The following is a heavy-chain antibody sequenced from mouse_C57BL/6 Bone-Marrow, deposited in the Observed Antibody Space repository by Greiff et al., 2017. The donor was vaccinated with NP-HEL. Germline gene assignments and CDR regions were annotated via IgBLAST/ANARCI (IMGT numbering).Heavy chain of an antibody. CDR2: INPGSGGT. J-gene: IGHJ3*01. Sequence: VQLQESGAELVRPGTSVKVSCKASGYAFTNYLIEWVKQRPGQGLEWIGVINPGSGGTNYNEKFKGKATLTADKSSSTAYMQLSSLTSEDSAVYFCARSAYYSNLAWFAYWGQGTLVTVSA. D-gene: IGHD2-5*01. V-gene: IGHV1-54*01. CDR1: GYAFTNYL. CDR3: ARSAYYSNLAWFAY.